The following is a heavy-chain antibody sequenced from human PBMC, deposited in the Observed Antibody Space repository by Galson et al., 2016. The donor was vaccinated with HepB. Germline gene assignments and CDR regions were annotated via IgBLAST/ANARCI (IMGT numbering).Heavy chain of an antibody. CDR2: VYYTGKT. CDR1: GGSITSNY. CDR3: ARVFHLGDWFGP. Sequence: SETLSLTCTVSGGSITSNYWSWIRQSPGNRLEWIGDVYYTGKTNFNPSLKSRLTLSLDTSKSQFSLKLNSVTAADTAIYYCARVFHLGDWFGPWGQGTQVIVSA. V-gene: IGHV4-59*01. J-gene: IGHJ5*02. D-gene: IGHD3-3*01.